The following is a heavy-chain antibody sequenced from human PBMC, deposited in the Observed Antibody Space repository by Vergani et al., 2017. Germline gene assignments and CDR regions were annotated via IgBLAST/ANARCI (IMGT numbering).Heavy chain of an antibody. CDR2: LNHNGST. CDR1: GGSFRGYY. V-gene: IGHV4-34*01. J-gene: IGHJ4*02. D-gene: IGHD6-13*01. Sequence: QLQLQQWGAGLLKPSETLSLTCAVYGGSFRGYYWSWIRQPPGKGLEWNGELNHNGSTNYHPSRKSQVTISVDTSKNMFSLKLSSVTAADTAVYYCASRGYSSSWYPSPFDYWGQGTLVTVSS. CDR3: ASRGYSSSWYPSPFDY.